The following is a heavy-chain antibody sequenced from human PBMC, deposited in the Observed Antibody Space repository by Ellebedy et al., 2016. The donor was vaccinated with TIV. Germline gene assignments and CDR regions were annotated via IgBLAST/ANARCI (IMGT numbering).Heavy chain of an antibody. CDR3: ARDRGYGDGTFGY. CDR2: ISPYNSDT. Sequence: AASVKVSCKASGYTFNTYGITWVRQAPGQGLEWMGWISPYNSDTNYAQKFQGRLTMTTDTFTGTAYMELRSLRSDDTAVYYCARDRGYGDGTFGYWGQGTLVTVSS. V-gene: IGHV1-18*01. D-gene: IGHD4-17*01. J-gene: IGHJ4*02. CDR1: GYTFNTYG.